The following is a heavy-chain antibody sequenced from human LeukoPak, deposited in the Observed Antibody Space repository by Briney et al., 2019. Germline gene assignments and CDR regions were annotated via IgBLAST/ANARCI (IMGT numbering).Heavy chain of an antibody. V-gene: IGHV4-39*01. J-gene: IGHJ4*02. CDR1: GGSISSSTYY. D-gene: IGHD3-10*01. CDR3: ARHEVRGARSFDY. Sequence: SETLSLTCSVSGGSISSSTYYWGWIRQPPGKGLEWIATMYYTGSTYYSPSLKSRVTISVDTSKNQFSLRLRSVTAADTAVYYCARHEVRGARSFDYWGQGILVPVSS. CDR2: MYYTGST.